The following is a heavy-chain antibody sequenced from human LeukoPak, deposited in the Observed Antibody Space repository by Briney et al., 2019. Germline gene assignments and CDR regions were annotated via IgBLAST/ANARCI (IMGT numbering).Heavy chain of an antibody. CDR3: ERGVSTSWPYDAFDF. CDR1: GFTFSTYW. Sequence: PGGSLRLSCEASGFTFSTYWMGWVRQAPGSGLEWVAKINQDGGGKYYVDSVKGRFTISRDNAKNSLYLQMNSLRADDTAVYYCERGVSTSWPYDAFDFWGQGTMVTVSS. D-gene: IGHD2-2*01. CDR2: INQDGGGK. J-gene: IGHJ3*01. V-gene: IGHV3-7*03.